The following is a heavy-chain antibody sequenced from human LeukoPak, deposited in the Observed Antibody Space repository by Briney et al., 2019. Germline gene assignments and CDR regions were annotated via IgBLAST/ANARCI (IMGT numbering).Heavy chain of an antibody. CDR1: GFTFSSYW. D-gene: IGHD5-18*01. CDR3: AKSHSYGFDY. V-gene: IGHV3-7*01. Sequence: PGGSLRLSCAASGFTFSSYWMIWVRQAPGKGLEWVANIKQDGSDKYYVDSVKGRFTISRDNAKNSLYLQMNSLRAEDTAVYYCAKSHSYGFDYWGQGTLVTVSS. J-gene: IGHJ4*02. CDR2: IKQDGSDK.